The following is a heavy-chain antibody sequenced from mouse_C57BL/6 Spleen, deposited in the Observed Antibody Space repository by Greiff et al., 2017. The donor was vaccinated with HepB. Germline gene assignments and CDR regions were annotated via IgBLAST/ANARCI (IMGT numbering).Heavy chain of an antibody. CDR2: INPGSGGT. V-gene: IGHV1-54*01. J-gene: IGHJ2*01. Sequence: VQLQQSGAELVRPGTSVKVSCKASGYAFTNYLIEWVKQRPGQGLEWIGVINPGSGGTNYNEKFKGKATLTADKSSSTAYMQLSSLTSEDSAVYFCARGTTVVGYFDYWGQGTTLTVSS. D-gene: IGHD1-1*01. CDR3: ARGTTVVGYFDY. CDR1: GYAFTNYL.